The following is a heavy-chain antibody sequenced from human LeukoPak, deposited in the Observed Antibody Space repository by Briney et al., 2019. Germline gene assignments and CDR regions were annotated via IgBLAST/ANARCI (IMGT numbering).Heavy chain of an antibody. J-gene: IGHJ4*02. V-gene: IGHV3-74*01. CDR1: GFTFSSYW. CDR2: INSDGSST. Sequence: GGSLRLSCAASGFTFSSYWMHWVRQAPGKGLVWVSRINSDGSSTSYADSVKGRFTISRDNAKNTLYLQMNSLRAEDTAVYYCAGVKYGDYANTDYWGQGTLVTVSS. D-gene: IGHD4-17*01. CDR3: AGVKYGDYANTDY.